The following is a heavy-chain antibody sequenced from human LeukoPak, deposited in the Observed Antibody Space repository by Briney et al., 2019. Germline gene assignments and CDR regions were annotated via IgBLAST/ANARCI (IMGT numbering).Heavy chain of an antibody. Sequence: SVKVSFKASGGTFSSYAISWVRQAPGQGLEWMGGIIPIFGTANYAQKLQGRVTITADESTSTAYMELSSLRSEDTAVYYCARHAERASGSSPLPPPWFDPWGQGTLVTVSS. CDR1: GGTFSSYA. J-gene: IGHJ5*02. D-gene: IGHD3-10*01. CDR2: IIPIFGTA. V-gene: IGHV1-69*01. CDR3: ARHAERASGSSPLPPPWFDP.